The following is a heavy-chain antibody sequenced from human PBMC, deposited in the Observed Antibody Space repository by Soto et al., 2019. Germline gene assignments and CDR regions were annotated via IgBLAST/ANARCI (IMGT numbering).Heavy chain of an antibody. D-gene: IGHD2-8*01. CDR2: IYYSGST. Sequence: SETLSLTCTVSGGSISSYYWSWIRQPPGKGLEWIGYIYYSGSTNYNPSLKSRVTISVDTSKNQFSLKLSSVTAADTAVYYCARSSDIVLMVYAIGPNWFDPWGQGTLVTVSS. V-gene: IGHV4-59*01. J-gene: IGHJ5*02. CDR1: GGSISSYY. CDR3: ARSSDIVLMVYAIGPNWFDP.